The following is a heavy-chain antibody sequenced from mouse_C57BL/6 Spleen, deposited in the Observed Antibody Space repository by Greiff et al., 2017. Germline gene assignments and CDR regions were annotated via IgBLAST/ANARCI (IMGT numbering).Heavy chain of an antibody. V-gene: IGHV1-64*01. D-gene: IGHD2-5*01. CDR2: IHPNSGST. CDR1: GYTFTSYW. Sequence: QVQLQQPGAELVQPGASVKLSCKASGYTFTSYWMHWVKQRPGQGLEWIGMIHPNSGSTNYNEKFKSKATLTVDKSSSTAYMQLSSLTSEDSAVYYCARGALYSNLFAYWGQGTLVTVSA. J-gene: IGHJ3*01. CDR3: ARGALYSNLFAY.